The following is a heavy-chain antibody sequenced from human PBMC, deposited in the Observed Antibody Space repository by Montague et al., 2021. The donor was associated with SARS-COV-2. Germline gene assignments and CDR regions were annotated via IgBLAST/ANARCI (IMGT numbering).Heavy chain of an antibody. Sequence: SETLSLTCTVSGGSISSYYWSWIRQPPGKGLEWIGYIYYSGSTNYNPSLKSRVTISVDTSKNQFSLKLSSVTAADTAVYYCAAGDGSGYFEWFDPWGQGTLVTGSS. D-gene: IGHD3-22*01. CDR2: IYYSGST. CDR3: AAGDGSGYFEWFDP. J-gene: IGHJ5*02. V-gene: IGHV4-59*01. CDR1: GGSISSYY.